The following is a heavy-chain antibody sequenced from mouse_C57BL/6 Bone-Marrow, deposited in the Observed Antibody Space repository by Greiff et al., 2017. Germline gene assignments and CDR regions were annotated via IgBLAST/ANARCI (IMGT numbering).Heavy chain of an antibody. CDR2: IDPSDSYT. CDR1: GYTFTSYW. D-gene: IGHD1-1*01. Sequence: QVQLKQPGAELVKPGASVKLSCKASGYTFTSYWLQWVKQRPGQGLEWIGEIDPSDSYTNYNQKFKGQATLTVDTSSSTAYMQLSSLTSEDSAVYYCAREGITTVVATPPWFAYWGQGTLVTVSS. CDR3: AREGITTVVATPPWFAY. V-gene: IGHV1-50*01. J-gene: IGHJ3*01.